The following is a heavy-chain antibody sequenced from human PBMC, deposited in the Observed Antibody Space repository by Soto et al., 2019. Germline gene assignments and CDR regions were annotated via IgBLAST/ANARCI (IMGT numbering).Heavy chain of an antibody. CDR2: IYYSGST. CDR3: ARRQYNWNDAYWDY. CDR1: GGSISSSSYY. Sequence: QLQLQESGPGLVKPSETLSLTCTVSGGSISSSSYYWGWIRQPPGKGLEWIGSIYYSGSTYYNPSLKSRVTISVDTSKNQFSLKLSSVTAADTAVYYCARRQYNWNDAYWDYWGQGTLVTVSS. J-gene: IGHJ4*02. V-gene: IGHV4-39*01. D-gene: IGHD1-20*01.